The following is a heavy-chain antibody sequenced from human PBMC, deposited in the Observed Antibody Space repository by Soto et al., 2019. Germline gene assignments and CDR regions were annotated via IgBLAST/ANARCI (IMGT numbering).Heavy chain of an antibody. D-gene: IGHD6-19*01. CDR1: GFTFSSYA. CDR2: ISGSGGST. CDR3: AKGTTVISGWYGERDWFDP. V-gene: IGHV3-23*01. J-gene: IGHJ5*02. Sequence: EVQLLESGGGLVQPGGSLRLSCAASGFTFSSYAMSWVRQAPGKGLEWVSAISGSGGSTYYADSVKGRFTIPRDNSKNTLYLQMNSLRAEDTAVYYCAKGTTVISGWYGERDWFDPWGQGTLVTVSS.